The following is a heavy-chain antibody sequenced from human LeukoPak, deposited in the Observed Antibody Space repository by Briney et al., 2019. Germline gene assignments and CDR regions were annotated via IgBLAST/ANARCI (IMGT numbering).Heavy chain of an antibody. D-gene: IGHD3-22*01. J-gene: IGHJ3*02. CDR3: ATHYYDSSGSPDAFDI. V-gene: IGHV3-23*01. Sequence: GGSLRLSCAASGFTFSDYYMSWIRQAPGKGLEWVSATSGSGGSTYYADSVKGRFTISRDNSKNTLYLQMNSLRAEDTAVYYCATHYYDSSGSPDAFDIWGQGTMVTVSS. CDR2: TSGSGGST. CDR1: GFTFSDYY.